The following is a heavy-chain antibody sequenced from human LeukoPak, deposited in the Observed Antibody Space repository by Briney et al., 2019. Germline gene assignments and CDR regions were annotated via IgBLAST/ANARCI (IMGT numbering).Heavy chain of an antibody. CDR1: GFTFSSYA. D-gene: IGHD2-2*01. Sequence: PGGSLRLSCAASGFTFSSYAMHWVRQAPGQGLEYVSAISSNGGSTYYANSVKGRFTISRDNTKNTLYLQMGSLRAEDMAVYYCARSDIVVVPAAIWYYYYGMDVWGQGTTVTVSS. J-gene: IGHJ6*02. CDR3: ARSDIVVVPAAIWYYYYGMDV. CDR2: ISSNGGST. V-gene: IGHV3-64*01.